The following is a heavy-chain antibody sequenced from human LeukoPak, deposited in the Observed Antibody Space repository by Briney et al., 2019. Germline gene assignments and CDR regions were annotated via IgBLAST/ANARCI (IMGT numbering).Heavy chain of an antibody. CDR3: AKGKGAYCDGHCSSRILDY. CDR1: GFTFSNYA. D-gene: IGHD2-21*02. Sequence: GGSLRLSCAPSGFTFSNYAMSWVRQAPGKGLEWISIISGGGGSTIYADSVKGRFTISRDNSRNTLHLQMNSLRAEDTAIFYCAKGKGAYCDGHCSSRILDYWGQGTLVTVSS. V-gene: IGHV3-23*01. J-gene: IGHJ4*02. CDR2: ISGGGGST.